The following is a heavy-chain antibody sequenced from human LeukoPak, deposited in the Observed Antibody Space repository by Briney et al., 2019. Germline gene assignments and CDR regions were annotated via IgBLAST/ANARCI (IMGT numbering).Heavy chain of an antibody. V-gene: IGHV3-74*01. CDR3: TASSYDSSGYWG. CDR1: GFTFSSYW. D-gene: IGHD3-22*01. J-gene: IGHJ4*02. Sequence: PGGSLRLSCAASGFTFSSYWMHWVRQAPGKGLVWVSRINSDGSSTSYADSVKGRFTISRDNAKNTLYLQMNSLKTEDTAFYYCTASSYDSSGYWGWGQGTLVTVSS. CDR2: INSDGSST.